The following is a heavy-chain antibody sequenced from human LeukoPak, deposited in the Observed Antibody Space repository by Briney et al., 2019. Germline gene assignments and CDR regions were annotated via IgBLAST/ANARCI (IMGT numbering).Heavy chain of an antibody. D-gene: IGHD6-19*01. Sequence: GGSLRLSCAASGFTFNRYGMSWVRQAPGKGLEWVSAISGSGGTTYYADSVKGRFTISRDNSKNTLYLQINSLRAEDTAVYYCAKDHLPGIVVADRDYWGQGTLVTVSS. CDR1: GFTFNRYG. CDR2: ISGSGGTT. V-gene: IGHV3-23*01. J-gene: IGHJ4*02. CDR3: AKDHLPGIVVADRDY.